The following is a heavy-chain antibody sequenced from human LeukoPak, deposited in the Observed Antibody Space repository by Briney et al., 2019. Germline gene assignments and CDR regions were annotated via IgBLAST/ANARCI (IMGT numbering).Heavy chain of an antibody. CDR2: ISSSSYI. CDR3: ARAAAVDDAFDI. CDR1: GFTFSSYS. J-gene: IGHJ3*02. Sequence: GGSLRLSCAASGFTFSSYSMNWVRQAPGTGLEWVSSISSSSYIYYADSVKGRFTISRDNAKNSLYLQMNSLRAEDTAVYYCARAAAVDDAFDIWGQGTMVTVYS. V-gene: IGHV3-21*01. D-gene: IGHD6-13*01.